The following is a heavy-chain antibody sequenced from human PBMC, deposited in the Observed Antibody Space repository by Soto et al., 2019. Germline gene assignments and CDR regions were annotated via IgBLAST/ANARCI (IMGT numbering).Heavy chain of an antibody. CDR1: GGSISSSSYY. D-gene: IGHD7-27*01. Sequence: PSETLSLTCTVSGGSISSSSYYWGWIRQPPGKGLEWIGSIYYSGSTYYNPSLKSRVTISVDTSKNQFSLKLSSVTAADTAVYYCARMGNYWFEPWGQGTLVTVSS. CDR3: ARMGNYWFEP. J-gene: IGHJ5*02. V-gene: IGHV4-39*01. CDR2: IYYSGST.